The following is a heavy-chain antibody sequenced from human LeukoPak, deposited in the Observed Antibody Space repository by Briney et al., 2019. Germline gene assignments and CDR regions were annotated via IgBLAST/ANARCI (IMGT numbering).Heavy chain of an antibody. D-gene: IGHD2-15*01. V-gene: IGHV3-23*01. CDR2: IASGVTT. J-gene: IGHJ4*02. CDR1: GFTFSAYA. Sequence: PGGSLRLSCTPSGFTFSAYAMTWVRQAPGKGLEWVSSIASGVTTYYTDSVKGRFTISRDNSMNTLYLQMNSLRVEDTAIYYCARIWASATDSWGQATLVTVSS. CDR3: ARIWASATDS.